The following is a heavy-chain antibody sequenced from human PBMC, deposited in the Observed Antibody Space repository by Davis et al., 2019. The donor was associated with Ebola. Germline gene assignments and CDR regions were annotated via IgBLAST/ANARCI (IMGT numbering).Heavy chain of an antibody. CDR2: VRYDGSIK. CDR1: GLTLSSHD. CDR3: ARDSGAGYPGYYYYGMDV. Sequence: GESLKISCTASGLTLSSHDMHWVRQAPGKGLEWVAFVRYDGSIKNYADSVKGRFTISRDNSKNTLYLQMNSLRAEDTAVYYCARDSGAGYPGYYYYGMDVWGKGTTVTVSS. V-gene: IGHV3-30*02. D-gene: IGHD5-12*01. J-gene: IGHJ6*04.